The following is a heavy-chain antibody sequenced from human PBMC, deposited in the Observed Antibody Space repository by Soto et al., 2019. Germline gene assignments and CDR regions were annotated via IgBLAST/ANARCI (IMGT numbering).Heavy chain of an antibody. J-gene: IGHJ5*02. Sequence: SGLTLVNPTQTLTLTCTFSGFSLSTSGMRVSWIRQPPGKALEWPARIDWDDDKFYSTSLKTRLTISKDTSKNQVVLTMTNIDPVDTATYYCAKTGTDGSWFDPWGQGTLVTVSS. V-gene: IGHV2-70*04. CDR3: AKTGTDGSWFDP. CDR1: GFSLSTSGMR. D-gene: IGHD1-1*01. CDR2: IDWDDDK.